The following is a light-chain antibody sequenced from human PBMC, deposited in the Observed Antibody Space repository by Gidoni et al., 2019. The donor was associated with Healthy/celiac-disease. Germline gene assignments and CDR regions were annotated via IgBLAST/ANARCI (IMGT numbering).Light chain of an antibody. CDR3: QQYGSSPFT. V-gene: IGKV3-20*01. Sequence: EIVSTQSTGTLSLSPGEKATLSCRASQSVSSIYLAWYQQKPGQAPRLLIYGASSSATGIPDRFSGSGSGTDFTLTISRLEPEDFAVYYCQQYGSSPFTFGPGTKVDIK. J-gene: IGKJ3*01. CDR2: GAS. CDR1: QSVSSIY.